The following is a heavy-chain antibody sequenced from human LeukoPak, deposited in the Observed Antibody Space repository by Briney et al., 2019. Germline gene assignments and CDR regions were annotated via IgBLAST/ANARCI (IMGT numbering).Heavy chain of an antibody. J-gene: IGHJ4*02. Sequence: PGRSLRLSCAASGFTFDDYALHWVRQAPGKGLEWVSGISWNSGSIGYADSVKGRFTISRDNAKNSPYLQMNSLRAEDTALYYCAKDSGYDLYYFDYWGQGTLVTVSS. CDR3: AKDSGYDLYYFDY. CDR2: ISWNSGSI. CDR1: GFTFDDYA. V-gene: IGHV3-9*01. D-gene: IGHD5-12*01.